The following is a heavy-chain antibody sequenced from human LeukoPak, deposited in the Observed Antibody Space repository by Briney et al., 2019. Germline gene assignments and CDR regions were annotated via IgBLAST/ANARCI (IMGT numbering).Heavy chain of an antibody. J-gene: IGHJ5*02. V-gene: IGHV1-2*02. CDR1: GYTFSDYF. CDR3: ARGWQINSSGGFVDP. CDR2: INPKNGDT. Sequence: ASMRVSCKASGYTFSDYFIHWIRQAPGQGLEWMGLINPKNGDTDFAQTFQGRVTMTRDTTITTAYMGLKSVSSDHSAVYYCARGWQINSSGGFVDPWGQGTLVTVSS. D-gene: IGHD6-6*01.